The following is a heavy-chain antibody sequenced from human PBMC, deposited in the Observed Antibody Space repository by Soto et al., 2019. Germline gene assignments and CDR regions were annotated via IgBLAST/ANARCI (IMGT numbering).Heavy chain of an antibody. CDR3: ARERHSGDYGMDV. D-gene: IGHD1-26*01. V-gene: IGHV4-59*01. J-gene: IGHJ6*02. Sequence: PSETLSLTCTVSGGSISGYYWGWIRQPPGKGLEWIGYIYYSGSTNYNPSLKSRVTISVDTSKNQFSLKLSSVTAADTAVYYCARERHSGDYGMDVWGQGTTVTVSS. CDR1: GGSISGYY. CDR2: IYYSGST.